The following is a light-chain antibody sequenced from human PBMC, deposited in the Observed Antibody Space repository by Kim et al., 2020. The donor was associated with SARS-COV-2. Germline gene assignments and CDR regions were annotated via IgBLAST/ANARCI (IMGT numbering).Light chain of an antibody. Sequence: VSPGQTARITCSGDALSNQYTYWYQHKPGQAPIVVIYKDDERPSGIPERFSGSSSGTTVTLTIRAVQTEDEADYYCQSADNSGSYVFGTGTKVTVL. V-gene: IGLV3-25*03. J-gene: IGLJ1*01. CDR3: QSADNSGSYV. CDR2: KDD. CDR1: ALSNQY.